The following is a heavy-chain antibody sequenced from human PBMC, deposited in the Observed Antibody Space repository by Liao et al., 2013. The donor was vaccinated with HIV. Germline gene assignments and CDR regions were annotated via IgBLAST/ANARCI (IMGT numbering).Heavy chain of an antibody. D-gene: IGHD3-16*01. CDR2: INHSGST. CDR3: ARARNLGISRINWFDP. CDR1: GGSFSGYY. Sequence: QVQLQQWGAGLLKPSETLSLTCAVYGGSFSGYYWSWIRQPPGKGLEWIGEINHSGSTNYNPSLKSRVTISVDTSKNQFSLKLSSVTAADTAVYYCARARNLGISRINWFDPWGQGTLVTVSS. V-gene: IGHV4-34*01. J-gene: IGHJ5*02.